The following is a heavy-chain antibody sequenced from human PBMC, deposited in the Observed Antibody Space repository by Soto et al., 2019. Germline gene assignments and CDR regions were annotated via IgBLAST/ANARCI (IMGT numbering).Heavy chain of an antibody. CDR3: AREVDYTLGRDNNWFDP. D-gene: IGHD1-1*01. CDR2: INPSGGST. J-gene: IGHJ5*02. Sequence: ASVKVSCKASGYTFTSYYMHWVRQAPGQGLEWMGIINPSGGSTSYAQKFQGRVTMTRDTSTSTVYMELSSLRSEDTAVYYCAREVDYTLGRDNNWFDPWGQGTLVTVSS. CDR1: GYTFTSYY. V-gene: IGHV1-46*03.